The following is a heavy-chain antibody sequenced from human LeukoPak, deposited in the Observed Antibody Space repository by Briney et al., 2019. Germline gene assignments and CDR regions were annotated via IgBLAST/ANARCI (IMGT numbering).Heavy chain of an antibody. CDR2: INHSGST. V-gene: IGHV4-34*01. J-gene: IGHJ5*02. Sequence: PSETLSLTCAVYGGSFSGYYWSWIRQPPGKGLEWIGEINHSGSTNYNPSLKSRVTISVDTSKNQFSLKLSSVTAADTAVYYCASGGWFDPWGQGTLVTVSS. CDR1: GGSFSGYY. CDR3: ASGGWFDP.